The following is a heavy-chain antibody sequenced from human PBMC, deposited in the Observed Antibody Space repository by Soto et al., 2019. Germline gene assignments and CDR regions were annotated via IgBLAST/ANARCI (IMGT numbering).Heavy chain of an antibody. CDR1: GFTFSSYA. CDR2: ISYDGSNK. V-gene: IGHV3-30-3*01. J-gene: IGHJ4*02. Sequence: QVQLVESGGGVVQPGRSLRLSCAASGFTFSSYAMHWVRQAPGKGLEWVAVISYDGSNKYYADSVKGRFTISRDNSKNTLYLQMNSLGAEDTAVYYCARAPYSSSWDIDYWGQGTLVTVSS. CDR3: ARAPYSSSWDIDY. D-gene: IGHD6-13*01.